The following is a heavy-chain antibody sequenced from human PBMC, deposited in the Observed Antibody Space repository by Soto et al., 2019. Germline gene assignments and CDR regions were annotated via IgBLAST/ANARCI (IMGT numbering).Heavy chain of an antibody. CDR1: GFTFSNAW. CDR3: TTDPHHPYKYSSSSDDWFDP. V-gene: IGHV3-15*07. Sequence: GGSLRLSCASSGFTFSNAWMNWVRQATGKGLEWVGRIKSKTDGGTTDYAAPVKGRFTISRDDSKNTLYLQMNSLKTEDTAVYYCTTDPHHPYKYSSSSDDWFDPWGQGTLVTVSS. CDR2: IKSKTDGGTT. J-gene: IGHJ5*02. D-gene: IGHD6-6*01.